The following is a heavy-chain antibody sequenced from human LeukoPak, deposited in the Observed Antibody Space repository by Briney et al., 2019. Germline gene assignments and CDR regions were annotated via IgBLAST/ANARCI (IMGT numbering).Heavy chain of an antibody. D-gene: IGHD6-13*01. CDR2: ISGSGGST. CDR3: AKDVTKGSSWYYGMDV. V-gene: IGHV3-23*01. CDR1: GFTFSSYA. J-gene: IGHJ6*02. Sequence: GGSLRLSCAASGFTFSSYAMSWVRQAPGKGLEWVSAISGSGGSTYYADSVKGRFTISRDNSKNTLYLQMNSLRAEDTALYYCAKDVTKGSSWYYGMDVWGQGTTVTVFS.